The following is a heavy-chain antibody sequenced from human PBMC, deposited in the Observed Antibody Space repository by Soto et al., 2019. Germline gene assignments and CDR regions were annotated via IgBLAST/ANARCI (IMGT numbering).Heavy chain of an antibody. CDR2: ISYDGSNK. V-gene: IGHV3-30-3*01. J-gene: IGHJ4*02. CDR3: AKDLGGTTGY. CDR1: GFTFSSYA. D-gene: IGHD1-1*01. Sequence: QVQLVESGGGVVQPGRSLRLSCAASGFTFSSYAMHWVRQAPGKGLEWVAVISYDGSNKYYADSVKGRFTISRDNSKNTLYLEMNSLRAEDTAVYYCAKDLGGTTGYWGQGTLVTVSS.